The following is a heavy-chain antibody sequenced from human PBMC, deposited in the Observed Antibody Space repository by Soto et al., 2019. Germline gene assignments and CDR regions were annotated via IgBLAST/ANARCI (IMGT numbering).Heavy chain of an antibody. V-gene: IGHV4-31*03. CDR3: ARVESASWLDS. CDR2: IFYSGDT. J-gene: IGHJ4*02. D-gene: IGHD2-2*01. Sequence: QVQLQESGPGLVKPSQTLSLTCTVSGDSVSNGAYYWSWIRQPPGKGLEWIGYIFYSGDTQYNPSLRSRLTISVDTSQNQFSLMLSSVTVADTAVYFCARVESASWLDSWGQGTLVTVSS. CDR1: GDSVSNGAYY.